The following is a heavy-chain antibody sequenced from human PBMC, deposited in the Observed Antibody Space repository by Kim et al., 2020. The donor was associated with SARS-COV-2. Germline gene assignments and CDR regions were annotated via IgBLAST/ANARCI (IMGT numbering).Heavy chain of an antibody. V-gene: IGHV3-23*01. D-gene: IGHD1-26*01. CDR1: GFTFSSYA. CDR3: AKVVREHQLVSAFDI. CDR2: ISGSGSST. Sequence: GGSLRLSCAASGFTFSSYAMSWVRQAPGKGLEWVSAISGSGSSTYYADSVKGRFTISRDNSKNTLYLQMNSLRGEDTAVLYCAKVVREHQLVSAFDIWGQGTMATVSS. J-gene: IGHJ3*02.